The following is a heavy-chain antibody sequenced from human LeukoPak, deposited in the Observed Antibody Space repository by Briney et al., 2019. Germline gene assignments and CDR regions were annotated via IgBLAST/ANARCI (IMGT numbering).Heavy chain of an antibody. CDR1: GYTFTGYY. CDR2: INPNSGGT. CDR3: ARSPTYYYDSSGYLYYFDY. J-gene: IGHJ4*02. Sequence: ASVKVSCKASGYTFTGYYMHWVRQAPGQGLEWMGWINPNSGGTNYAQKFQGRVTMTRDTSISTAYMELSRLRSDDTAVYYCARSPTYYYDSSGYLYYFDYWGQGTLVTVSS. D-gene: IGHD3-22*01. V-gene: IGHV1-2*02.